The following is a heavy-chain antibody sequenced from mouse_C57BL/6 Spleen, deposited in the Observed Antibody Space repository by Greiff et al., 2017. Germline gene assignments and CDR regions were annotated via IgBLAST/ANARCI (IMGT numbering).Heavy chain of an antibody. D-gene: IGHD2-4*01. J-gene: IGHJ4*01. CDR2: IYPGDGDT. V-gene: IGHV1-82*01. CDR3: ARMGYDYDYAMDY. CDR1: GYAFSSSW. Sequence: VQLQQSGPELVKPGASVKISCKASGYAFSSSWMNWVKQRPGKGLEWIGRIYPGDGDTNYNGKFKGKATLTADKSSSTAYMQLSSLTSEDSAVYFCARMGYDYDYAMDYWGQGTSVTVSS.